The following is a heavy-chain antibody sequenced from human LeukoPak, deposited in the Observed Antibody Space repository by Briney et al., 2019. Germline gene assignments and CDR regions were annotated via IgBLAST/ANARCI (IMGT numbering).Heavy chain of an antibody. V-gene: IGHV4-39*07. CDR2: IYYSGST. D-gene: IGHD5-24*01. CDR3: AAIPRGWLRLGDFDY. Sequence: SETLSLTCTVSGGSISSSSYYWGWIRQPPGKGLEWIGSIYYSGSTYYNPSLKSRVTISVDTSKNQFSLKLSSVTAADTAVYYCAAIPRGWLRLGDFDYWGQGTLVTVSS. CDR1: GGSISSSSYY. J-gene: IGHJ4*02.